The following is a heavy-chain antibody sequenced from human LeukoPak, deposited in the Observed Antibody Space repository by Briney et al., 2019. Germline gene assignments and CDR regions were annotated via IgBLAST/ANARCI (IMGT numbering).Heavy chain of an antibody. V-gene: IGHV4-39*07. D-gene: IGHD3-22*01. CDR3: ARDGLNYYDSSG. CDR1: GGSISSYY. Sequence: SETLSLTCTVSGGSISSYYWGWIRQPPGKGLEWIGSIYYSGSTYYNPSLKSRVTISVDTSKNQFSLKLSSVTAADTAVYYCARDGLNYYDSSGWGQGTLVTVSS. J-gene: IGHJ4*02. CDR2: IYYSGST.